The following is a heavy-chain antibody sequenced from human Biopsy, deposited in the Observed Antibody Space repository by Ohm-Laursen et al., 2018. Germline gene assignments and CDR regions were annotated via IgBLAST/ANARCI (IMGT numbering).Heavy chain of an antibody. CDR1: GGTFINYA. Sequence: SVKVSCKASGGTFINYAISWARQAPGQGLEWMGMINPSGSTTSYPQIFQGRVTMTRDTSKSTVYMELGSLRSADTAVYFCARNTGWYGDLYYFDYWGQGTLVTVSS. CDR3: ARNTGWYGDLYYFDY. V-gene: IGHV1-46*01. D-gene: IGHD6-19*01. CDR2: INPSGSTT. J-gene: IGHJ4*02.